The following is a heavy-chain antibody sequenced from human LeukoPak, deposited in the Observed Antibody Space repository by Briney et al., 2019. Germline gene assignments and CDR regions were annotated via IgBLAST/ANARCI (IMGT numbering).Heavy chain of an antibody. CDR3: ARAPYDSSGYYDLGYFDY. D-gene: IGHD3-22*01. CDR1: GGSFSGYY. Sequence: SETLSLTCAVYGGSFSGYYWSWIRQPPGKGLEWIGEINHSGSTNYNPSLKSRVTISVDTSKNQVSLKLSSVTAADTAVYYCARAPYDSSGYYDLGYFDYWGQGTLVTVSS. CDR2: INHSGST. V-gene: IGHV4-34*01. J-gene: IGHJ4*02.